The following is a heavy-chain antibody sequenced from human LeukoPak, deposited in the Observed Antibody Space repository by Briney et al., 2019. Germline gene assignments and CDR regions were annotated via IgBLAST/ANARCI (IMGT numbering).Heavy chain of an antibody. CDR3: ARSDLTVTTGYYYYYYGMDV. CDR1: GYTLTELS. J-gene: IGHJ6*02. CDR2: FDPEDGET. D-gene: IGHD4-17*01. V-gene: IGHV1-24*01. Sequence: ASVKVSCKVSGYTLTELSMHWVRQAPGKGLEWMGGFDPEDGETIYAQKFQGRVTITRDTSASTAYMELSSLRSEDTAVYYCARSDLTVTTGYYYYYYGMDVWGQGTTVTVSS.